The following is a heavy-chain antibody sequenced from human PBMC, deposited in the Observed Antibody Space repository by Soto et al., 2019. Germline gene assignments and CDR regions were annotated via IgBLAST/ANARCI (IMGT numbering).Heavy chain of an antibody. Sequence: QVQLQESGPGLVKSSETLSLTCTVSGGSIISGYWSWIRQPPGKGLEWIGYISYSGNTNYNPSLKSRVTMSVDTPKNQFSLRLSSVTTADTAVYYCAGLRGYAGSPIDYWGQGTLVTVSS. V-gene: IGHV4-59*01. CDR3: AGLRGYAGSPIDY. CDR2: ISYSGNT. J-gene: IGHJ4*02. D-gene: IGHD2-15*01. CDR1: GGSIISGY.